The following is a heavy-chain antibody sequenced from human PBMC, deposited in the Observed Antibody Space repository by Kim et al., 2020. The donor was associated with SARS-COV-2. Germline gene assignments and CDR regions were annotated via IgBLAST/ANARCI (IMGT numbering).Heavy chain of an antibody. V-gene: IGHV4-39*01. D-gene: IGHD5-18*01. J-gene: IGHJ4*02. Sequence: YHPSLKSRVTISVDTSKNQFSLKLSSVTAADTAVYYCARRRIELWAGIDYWGQGTLVTVSS. CDR3: ARRRIELWAGIDY.